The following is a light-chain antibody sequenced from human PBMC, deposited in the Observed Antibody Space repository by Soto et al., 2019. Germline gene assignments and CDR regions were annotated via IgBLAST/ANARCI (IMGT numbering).Light chain of an antibody. V-gene: IGLV2-14*01. CDR1: ISDIGGYNF. J-gene: IGLJ2*01. Sequence: ALTQPASVSGSPGQSITISCTGTISDIGGYNFISWYQHHPGKAPKLVIYDVNNRPSGISYRFSGSKSGNTASLTISGLQAEDEADYYCASYTRTTTLVFGGGT. CDR3: ASYTRTTTLV. CDR2: DVN.